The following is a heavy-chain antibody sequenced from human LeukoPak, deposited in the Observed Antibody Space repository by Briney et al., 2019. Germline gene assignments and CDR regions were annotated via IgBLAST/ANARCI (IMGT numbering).Heavy chain of an antibody. D-gene: IGHD3-16*01. CDR3: ARGWASEAFDY. V-gene: IGHV3-7*01. CDR1: GFTFSSYW. J-gene: IGHJ4*02. Sequence: SGGSLRLSCAASGFTFSSYWMSWVRQAPGKGLEWVADIKQDGSEKYYVDSVKGRFTISRDNAKNSLYLQMNSLRAEDTAVYYCARGWASEAFDYWGQGTLVTVSS. CDR2: IKQDGSEK.